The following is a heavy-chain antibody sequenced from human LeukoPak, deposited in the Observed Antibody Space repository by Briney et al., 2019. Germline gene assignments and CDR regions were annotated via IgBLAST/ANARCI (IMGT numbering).Heavy chain of an antibody. CDR3: ARVFADFWSGYFAGRDDYYYYMDV. V-gene: IGHV4-39*07. CDR1: GGSIDTYY. D-gene: IGHD3-3*01. Sequence: SETLSLTCTVSGGSIDTYYWGWIRQPPGKGLEWIGSTYYSGSTYYNPSLKSRVTISVDTSKNQFSLKLSSVTAADTAVYYCARVFADFWSGYFAGRDDYYYYMDVWGKGTTVTVSS. CDR2: TYYSGST. J-gene: IGHJ6*03.